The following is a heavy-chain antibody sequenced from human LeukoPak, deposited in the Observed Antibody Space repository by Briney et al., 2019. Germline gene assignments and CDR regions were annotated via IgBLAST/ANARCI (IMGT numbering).Heavy chain of an antibody. Sequence: SQTLSLTCAISGDSVSSNSAAWNWIRQSPSRGLEWLGRTYYRSKWYNDYAVSVKSRITINPDTSKNQFSLQLNSVTPEDTAVYYCARGPFGYDFWSGYSLTAIRYHYYYMDVWGKGTTVTVSS. D-gene: IGHD3-3*01. J-gene: IGHJ6*03. CDR3: ARGPFGYDFWSGYSLTAIRYHYYYMDV. CDR2: TYYRSKWYN. V-gene: IGHV6-1*01. CDR1: GDSVSSNSAA.